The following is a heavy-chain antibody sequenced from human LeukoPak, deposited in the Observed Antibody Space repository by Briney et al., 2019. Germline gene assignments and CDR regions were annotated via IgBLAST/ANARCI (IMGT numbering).Heavy chain of an antibody. CDR3: AKEKDYRVFDH. J-gene: IGHJ4*02. V-gene: IGHV3-23*01. D-gene: IGHD4-11*01. CDR1: GFSLSAHP. CDR2: ISGSGPTT. Sequence: GGSLRRSCTASGFSLSAHPMSWVRQGQGKGLEWVSDISGSGPTTYYADSVKGRFTVSKDNSKNTVYLQMSSLRADDTAVYYCAKEKDYRVFDHWGQGTLVTVSS.